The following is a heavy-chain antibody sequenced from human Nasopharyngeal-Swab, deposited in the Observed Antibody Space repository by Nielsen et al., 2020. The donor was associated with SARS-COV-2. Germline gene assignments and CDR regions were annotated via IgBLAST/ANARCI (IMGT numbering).Heavy chain of an antibody. D-gene: IGHD3-22*01. J-gene: IGHJ6*02. CDR2: MNPNSGNT. CDR3: ARSDSSGYYLYYYGMDV. V-gene: IGHV1-8*01. Sequence: WGRQAPGQRLEGMGWMNPNSGNTGYAQKFQGRVTMTRNTSISTAYMELSSLRSEDTAVYYCARSDSSGYYLYYYGMDVWGQGTTVTVSS.